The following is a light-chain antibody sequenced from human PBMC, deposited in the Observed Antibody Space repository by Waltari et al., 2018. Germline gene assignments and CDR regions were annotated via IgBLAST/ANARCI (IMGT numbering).Light chain of an antibody. J-gene: IGKJ1*01. V-gene: IGKV3-20*01. CDR3: QKYGTLPAT. CDR1: QSVSRT. Sequence: EIVLTQSPGTLSLSPGERATLSCRASQSVSRTLAWYHQKPGQAPRLLIDDASTRATGIPDRFSGSGSGTDFSLTISRLEPEDFAVYYCQKYGTLPATFGQGTKVEIK. CDR2: DAS.